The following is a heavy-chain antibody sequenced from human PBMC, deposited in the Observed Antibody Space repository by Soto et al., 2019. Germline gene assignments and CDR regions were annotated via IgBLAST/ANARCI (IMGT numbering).Heavy chain of an antibody. CDR1: GGSISSYY. CDR2: IYYSGST. Sequence: SETLSLTCTVSGGSISSYYWSWIRQPPGKGLEWIGYIYYSGSTNYNPSLKSRVTISVDTSKNQFSLKLSSVTAADTAVYYCARAPAAGTTPPFDYWGQGTLVTVSS. V-gene: IGHV4-59*01. J-gene: IGHJ4*02. D-gene: IGHD6-13*01. CDR3: ARAPAAGTTPPFDY.